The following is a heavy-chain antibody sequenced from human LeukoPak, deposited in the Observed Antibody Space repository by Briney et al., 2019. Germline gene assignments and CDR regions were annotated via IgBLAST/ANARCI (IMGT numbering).Heavy chain of an antibody. CDR1: GGSISSGGYY. CDR3: ARDQGRWELTGWYFDL. Sequence: SQTLSLTCTVSGGSISSGGYYWSWIRQHPGTGLEWIGYIYYSGSTYYNPSLKSRVTISVDTSKNQFSLKLSSVTAADTAVYYCARDQGRWELTGWYFDLWGRGTLVTVSS. CDR2: IYYSGST. D-gene: IGHD1-26*01. J-gene: IGHJ2*01. V-gene: IGHV4-31*03.